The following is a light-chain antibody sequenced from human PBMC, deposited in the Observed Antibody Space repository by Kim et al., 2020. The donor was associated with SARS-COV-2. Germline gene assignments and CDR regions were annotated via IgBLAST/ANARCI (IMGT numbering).Light chain of an antibody. J-gene: IGKJ4*01. CDR2: DAS. CDR1: QDISNY. CDR3: QQYDNLPTLT. Sequence: SVGDRVTITCQASQDISNYLNWYQQKPGKAPKLLIYDASNLETGVPSRFSGSGSGTDFTFTISSLQPEDIATYYCQQYDNLPTLTFGGGTKVEIK. V-gene: IGKV1-33*01.